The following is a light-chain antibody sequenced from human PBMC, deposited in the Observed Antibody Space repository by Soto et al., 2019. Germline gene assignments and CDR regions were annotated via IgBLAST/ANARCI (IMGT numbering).Light chain of an antibody. V-gene: IGKV3-20*01. CDR1: QSVDTSY. J-gene: IGKJ1*01. Sequence: EIVLTQSPGTLSLSPGERATLSCRASQSVDTSYLGWYQQKPGQAPRLLIYGASSRATGIPDRFSGSGSGTDFTLTISRLDPDDFAVYYCQQYGNSPWTFGQGTKVEIK. CDR3: QQYGNSPWT. CDR2: GAS.